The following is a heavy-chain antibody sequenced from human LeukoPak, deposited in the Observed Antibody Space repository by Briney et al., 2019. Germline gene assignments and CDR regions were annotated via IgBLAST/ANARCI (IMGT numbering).Heavy chain of an antibody. CDR1: GFTFSSYS. D-gene: IGHD3-16*01. CDR2: ISSSSSTI. J-gene: IGHJ4*02. Sequence: PGGSLRLSCAASGFTFSSYSMNWVRQAPGKGLEWVSYISSSSSTIYYADSVKGRFTISRDNAKNTLYLQMNSLRVEDTAVYYCAKGGRAHFDYWGQGTLVTVSS. CDR3: AKGGRAHFDY. V-gene: IGHV3-48*04.